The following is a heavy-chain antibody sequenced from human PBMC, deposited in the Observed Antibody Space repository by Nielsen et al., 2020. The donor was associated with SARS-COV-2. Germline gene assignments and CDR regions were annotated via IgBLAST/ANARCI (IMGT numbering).Heavy chain of an antibody. V-gene: IGHV3-33*01. J-gene: IGHJ3*02. CDR1: GFTFSSYG. CDR3: ARGYYDILYAFDI. D-gene: IGHD3-9*01. CDR2: ICYDGSNK. Sequence: GGSLRLSCAASGFTFSSYGMHWVRQAPGKGLEWVAVICYDGSNKYYADSVKGRFTISRDNSKNTLYLQMNSLRAEDTAVYYCARGYYDILYAFDIWGQGTMVTVSS.